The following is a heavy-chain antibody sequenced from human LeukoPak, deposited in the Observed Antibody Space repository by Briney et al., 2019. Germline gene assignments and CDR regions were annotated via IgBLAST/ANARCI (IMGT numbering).Heavy chain of an antibody. CDR3: AREGYDSSGYYSDY. J-gene: IGHJ4*02. D-gene: IGHD3-22*01. Sequence: ASVKVSCKVAGYIFKEVSMHWVRQPPGKGLEWMGGSDPENGKIVYAQNFQGRVTMTEDTSTDTAYMELTSLTSDDTAVYYCAREGYDSSGYYSDYWGRGTLVTVSS. CDR2: SDPENGKI. V-gene: IGHV1-24*01. CDR1: GYIFKEVS.